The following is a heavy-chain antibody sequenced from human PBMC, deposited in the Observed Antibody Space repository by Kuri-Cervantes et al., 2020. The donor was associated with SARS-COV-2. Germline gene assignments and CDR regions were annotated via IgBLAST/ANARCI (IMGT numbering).Heavy chain of an antibody. Sequence: SETLSLTCTVSGGFISNSSYYWGWIRQPPGKGLEWIGSIYYSGSTYYNPSLKSRVTISVDTSKNQFSLKLSSVTAADTAVYYCASCITIFGVVICGYFDYWGQGTLVTVSS. V-gene: IGHV4-39*01. D-gene: IGHD3-3*01. J-gene: IGHJ4*02. CDR3: ASCITIFGVVICGYFDY. CDR1: GGFISNSSYY. CDR2: IYYSGST.